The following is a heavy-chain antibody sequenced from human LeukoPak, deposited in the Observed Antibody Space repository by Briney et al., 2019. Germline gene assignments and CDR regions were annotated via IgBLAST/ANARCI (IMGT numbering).Heavy chain of an antibody. V-gene: IGHV3-23*01. CDR1: GFTLSSYA. Sequence: GGSLRLSCAASGFTLSSYAMSWVRQAPGKGLEWVSAISGSGGSTYYADSVKGRFTISRDNSKNTLYLQMNSLRAEDTAVYYCAVPNRGYSYGPFDYWGQGTLVTVSS. CDR3: AVPNRGYSYGPFDY. CDR2: ISGSGGST. D-gene: IGHD5-18*01. J-gene: IGHJ4*02.